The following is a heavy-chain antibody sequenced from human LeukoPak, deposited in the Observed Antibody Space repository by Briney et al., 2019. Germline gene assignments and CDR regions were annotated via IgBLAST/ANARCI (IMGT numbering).Heavy chain of an antibody. J-gene: IGHJ4*02. CDR3: AKDLGQTASTDFDY. V-gene: IGHV3-23*01. CDR1: GFTFSRYA. D-gene: IGHD2-21*02. CDR2: IGGRGGRT. Sequence: QPGGSLRLSCAPSGFTFSRYAMSWVRQAPGKGLEWVAAIGGRGGRTYYADSVRGRFTISRDNSKSTLYLQLNSLRADDTAVYYCAKDLGQTASTDFDYWGQGTLVTVSS.